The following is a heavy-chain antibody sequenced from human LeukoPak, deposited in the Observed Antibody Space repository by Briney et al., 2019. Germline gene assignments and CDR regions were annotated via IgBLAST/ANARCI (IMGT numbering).Heavy chain of an antibody. CDR1: GGSISSYY. CDR2: IYYSGST. V-gene: IGHV4-59*01. Sequence: WETLSLTCTVSGGSISSYYWSWIRQPPGKGLDWIGYIYYSGSTNYNPTLKSRVTISVDTSKNQFSLKLSSVTAADTAVYYCAGRNYDFWTDYYYMDVWGKGTTVTVSS. CDR3: AGRNYDFWTDYYYMDV. J-gene: IGHJ6*03. D-gene: IGHD3/OR15-3a*01.